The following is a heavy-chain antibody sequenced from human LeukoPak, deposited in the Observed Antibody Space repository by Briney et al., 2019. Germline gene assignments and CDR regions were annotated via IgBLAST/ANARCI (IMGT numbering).Heavy chain of an antibody. CDR1: GGTFSSYT. Sequence: ASVKVSCEASGGTFSSYTISWVRQAPGQGLEWMGGIIPVFGTANYAQKFQGRVTITADESTSTAYMELSSLRSDDTAVYYCAREGYEQQLVDYWGQGTLVTVSS. J-gene: IGHJ4*02. CDR2: IIPVFGTA. CDR3: AREGYEQQLVDY. D-gene: IGHD6-13*01. V-gene: IGHV1-69*13.